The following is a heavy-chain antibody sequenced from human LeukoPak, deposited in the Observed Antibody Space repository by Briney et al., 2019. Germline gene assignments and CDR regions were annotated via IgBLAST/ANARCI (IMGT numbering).Heavy chain of an antibody. CDR1: GFTFSSYW. V-gene: IGHV3-7*01. D-gene: IGHD3-22*01. J-gene: IGHJ4*02. Sequence: GGSLRLSCAASGFTFSSYWMSWVRQAPGKGLEWVANIKQDGSEKYYVDSVKGRFTISRDNAKNSLYLQMNSLRAEDTAVYYCARDLLGGITMIVVATTGYYFDYWGQGTLVTVSS. CDR2: IKQDGSEK. CDR3: ARDLLGGITMIVVATTGYYFDY.